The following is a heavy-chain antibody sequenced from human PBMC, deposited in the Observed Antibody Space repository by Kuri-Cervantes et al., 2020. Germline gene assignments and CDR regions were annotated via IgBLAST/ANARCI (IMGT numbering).Heavy chain of an antibody. Sequence: GGSLRLSCAASGFTFSDSAMHWVRQASGKELEWVGRIRSKANSYATAYAASVKGRFTISRDDSKNTAYLQMNSLKTEDTAVYYCTRALMDVWGKGTTVTVSS. CDR2: IRSKANSYAT. V-gene: IGHV3-73*01. CDR3: TRALMDV. CDR1: GFTFSDSA. J-gene: IGHJ6*03.